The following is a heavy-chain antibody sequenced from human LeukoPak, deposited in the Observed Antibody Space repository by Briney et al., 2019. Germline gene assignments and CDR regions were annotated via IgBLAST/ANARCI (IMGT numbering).Heavy chain of an antibody. D-gene: IGHD6-19*01. J-gene: IGHJ6*02. CDR2: ISYDGSNK. CDR1: GFTFSSYA. V-gene: IGHV3-30*04. CDR3: ARSTNLLEAGTYYGMDV. Sequence: PGRSLRPSCAASGFTFSSYAMHWVRQAPGKGLEWVAVISYDGSNKYYADSVKGRFTISRDNSKNTLYLQMNSLRAEDTAVYYCARSTNLLEAGTYYGMDVWGQGTTVTVSS.